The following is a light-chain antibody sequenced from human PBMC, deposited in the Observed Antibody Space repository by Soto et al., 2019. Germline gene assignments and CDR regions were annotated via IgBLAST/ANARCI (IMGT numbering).Light chain of an antibody. CDR2: GNY. Sequence: QPVLTQPPSVSGAPGQRVTISCTGSSSNIGAGYDVHWYQQLPGTAPKLLIYGNYNRPSGVPDRFSGSKSGASASLAITGLLAEDEADYTCQSYDSGLSGSKVVFGGGTKLTVL. V-gene: IGLV1-40*01. J-gene: IGLJ2*01. CDR1: SSNIGAGYD. CDR3: QSYDSGLSGSKVV.